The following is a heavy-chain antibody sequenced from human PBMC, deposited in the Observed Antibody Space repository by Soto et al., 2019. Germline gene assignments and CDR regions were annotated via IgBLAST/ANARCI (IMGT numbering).Heavy chain of an antibody. V-gene: IGHV1-18*01. Sequence: QVQLVQSGAAVVKPGASVKVSCKASGYSFTSYAISWVRQAPGQVLEWMGWISASNGNTDYAQKLEGKVNLTTDTSTSTTYMELRMLGSEVTAVYYCVRDGGVVVPRTLWWTFDYWGPGTLVTVSS. CDR2: ISASNGNT. CDR1: GYSFTSYA. J-gene: IGHJ4*02. CDR3: VRDGGVVVPRTLWWTFDY. D-gene: IGHD2-21*01.